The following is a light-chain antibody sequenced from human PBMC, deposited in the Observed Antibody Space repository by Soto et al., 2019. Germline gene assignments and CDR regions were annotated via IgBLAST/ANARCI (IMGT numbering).Light chain of an antibody. V-gene: IGKV1-9*01. J-gene: IGKJ4*01. CDR2: IGS. CDR1: QGISGY. CDR3: QQLNSYPLT. Sequence: IRLTQSPSSLSASVGDRVTISCRASQGISGYLAWYQQKPGKAPKLVIDIGSTLQSGVPSRFSGSGSGTDFTLTISSLQPEDLATYYCQQLNSYPLTFGAGTKVDIX.